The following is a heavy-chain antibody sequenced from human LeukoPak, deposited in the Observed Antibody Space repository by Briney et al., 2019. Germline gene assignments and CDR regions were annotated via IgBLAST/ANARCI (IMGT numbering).Heavy chain of an antibody. CDR2: IKQDGSEK. V-gene: IGHV3-7*03. J-gene: IGHJ4*02. CDR1: GFTFSSYW. CDR3: ARGGYFGSGSYYEFDY. D-gene: IGHD3-10*01. Sequence: GGSLRLSCAASGFTFSSYWMSWVRQAPGKGLEWVANIKQDGSEKYYVDSVKGRFTISRDNAKNSLYLQMNSLRAEDTAVYYCARGGYFGSGSYYEFDYCGQGTLVTVSS.